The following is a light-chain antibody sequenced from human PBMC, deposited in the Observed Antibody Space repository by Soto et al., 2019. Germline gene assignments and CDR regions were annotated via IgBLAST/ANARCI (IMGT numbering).Light chain of an antibody. CDR2: QVS. V-gene: IGLV2-14*01. J-gene: IGLJ1*01. CDR1: SSDVGDYNY. Sequence: QSVLTQPASVSGSPGQSITISCTGTSSDVGDYNYVSWYQQHPGRAPQLMIYQVSNRPSGVSSRFSGSKSGDTASLTISGLQAEDEGDYFCSSYSSTYTLLFGSGTKV. CDR3: SSYSSTYTLL.